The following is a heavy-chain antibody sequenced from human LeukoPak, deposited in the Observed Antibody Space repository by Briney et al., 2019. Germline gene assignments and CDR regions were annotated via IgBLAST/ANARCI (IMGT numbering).Heavy chain of an antibody. Sequence: GGSLRLSCAASGFTFSSYWMHWVRQAPGKGLVWVSRINSDGSSTSYADSVKGRFTISRDNAKNSLYLQMNSLRAEDTAVYYCARVAAVFYYYYYYMDVWGKGTTVTVSS. J-gene: IGHJ6*03. CDR3: ARVAAVFYYYYYYMDV. D-gene: IGHD6-25*01. V-gene: IGHV3-74*01. CDR1: GFTFSSYW. CDR2: INSDGSST.